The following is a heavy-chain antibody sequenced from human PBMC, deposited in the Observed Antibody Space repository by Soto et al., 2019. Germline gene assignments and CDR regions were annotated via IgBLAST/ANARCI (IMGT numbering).Heavy chain of an antibody. J-gene: IGHJ6*03. V-gene: IGHV4-61*01. CDR1: GGSVTSGSYY. CDR3: ARHAIQLWYPSSYMDV. CDR2: IYYSGST. Sequence: SETLSLTCTVSGGSVTSGSYYWSWIRQPPGKGLEWIGYIYYSGSTNYNPSLKSRVTISVDTSKNQFSLKLSSVTAADTAVYYCARHAIQLWYPSSYMDVRGKGTTVTVSS. D-gene: IGHD5-18*01.